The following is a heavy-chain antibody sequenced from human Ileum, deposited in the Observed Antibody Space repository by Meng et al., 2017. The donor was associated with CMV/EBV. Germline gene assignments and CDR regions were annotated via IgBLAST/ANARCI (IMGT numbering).Heavy chain of an antibody. J-gene: IGHJ6*02. CDR1: GFTFSSYS. Sequence: GESLKISCAASGFTFSSYSMNWVRQAPGKGLEWVSSISSSSSYIYYADSVKGRFTISRDNAKNSLYLQMTSLRAEDTAVYYCARDSNRLGRNYYYGLDVWGQGTTVTVSS. V-gene: IGHV3-21*03. CDR3: ARDSNRLGRNYYYGLDV. D-gene: IGHD2/OR15-2a*01. CDR2: ISSSSSYI.